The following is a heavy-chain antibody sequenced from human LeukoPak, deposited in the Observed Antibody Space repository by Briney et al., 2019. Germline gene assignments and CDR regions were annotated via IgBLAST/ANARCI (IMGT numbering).Heavy chain of an antibody. CDR3: ARDLIGYSGDY. V-gene: IGHV1-46*01. CDR1: GYSFTSYF. J-gene: IGHJ4*02. Sequence: ASVKVSCKASGYSFTSYFLNWVRQAPGQGLEWMGIINPSGGSTTYAQKFQGRVTMTRDTSTSTVYMELSSLRSEDTAVYYCARDLIGYSGDYWGQETLVTVSS. D-gene: IGHD5-18*01. CDR2: INPSGGST.